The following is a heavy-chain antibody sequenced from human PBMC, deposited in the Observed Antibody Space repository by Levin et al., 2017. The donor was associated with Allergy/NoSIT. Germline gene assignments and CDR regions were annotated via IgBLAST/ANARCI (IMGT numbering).Heavy chain of an antibody. CDR3: ARGDMIRGVTPRVDY. J-gene: IGHJ4*02. V-gene: IGHV3-21*01. CDR2: ISSGSSYI. D-gene: IGHD3-10*01. Sequence: GGSLRLSCAASGFTFSSYGMHWVRQAPGKGLEWVSSISSGSSYIFYSDSVKGRFTISRDNAKNSLYLQMNSLRDEDTAVYYCARGDMIRGVTPRVDYWGQGSLVTVSS. CDR1: GFTFSSYG.